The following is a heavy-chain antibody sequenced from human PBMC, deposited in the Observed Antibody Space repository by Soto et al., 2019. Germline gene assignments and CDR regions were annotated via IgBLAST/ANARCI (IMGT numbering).Heavy chain of an antibody. CDR1: GGSFSGYY. J-gene: IGHJ6*03. D-gene: IGHD3-10*01. V-gene: IGHV4-34*01. Sequence: SETLSLTCAVYGGSFSGYYWSWIRQPPGKGLEWIGEINHSGSTNYNPSLKSRVTISEDTSKNQFSLKLSSVTAADTAVYYCARGLLLWYGERSRPGDHYYYMDVWGKGTTVTVSS. CDR3: ARGLLLWYGERSRPGDHYYYMDV. CDR2: INHSGST.